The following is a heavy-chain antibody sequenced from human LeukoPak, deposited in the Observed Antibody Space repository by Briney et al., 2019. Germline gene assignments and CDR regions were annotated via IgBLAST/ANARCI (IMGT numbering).Heavy chain of an antibody. CDR3: AKDPRRGNWPDYYYYGMDV. Sequence: GGSLRLSCAASGFTFSSYGMHWVRQAPGKGLEWVAVISYDGSNKYYADSVKGRFTISRDNSKNTLYLQMNSLRAEDTAVYYCAKDPRRGNWPDYYYYGMDVWGQGTTVTVSS. D-gene: IGHD1-1*01. V-gene: IGHV3-30*18. CDR2: ISYDGSNK. J-gene: IGHJ6*02. CDR1: GFTFSSYG.